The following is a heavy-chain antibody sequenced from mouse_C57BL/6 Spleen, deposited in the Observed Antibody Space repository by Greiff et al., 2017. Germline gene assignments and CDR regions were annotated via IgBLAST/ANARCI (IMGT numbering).Heavy chain of an antibody. D-gene: IGHD3-2*02. V-gene: IGHV1-69*01. Sequence: QVQLQQPGDELVMPGASVKLSCKASGYTFTSYWMHWVKQRPGQGLEWIGEIDPSDSYTNYNQKFKGKSTLTVDKSSSTAYMQLSSLTSEDSAVYYCARGGAAQAPGYWGQGTTLTVSS. CDR3: ARGGAAQAPGY. J-gene: IGHJ2*01. CDR1: GYTFTSYW. CDR2: IDPSDSYT.